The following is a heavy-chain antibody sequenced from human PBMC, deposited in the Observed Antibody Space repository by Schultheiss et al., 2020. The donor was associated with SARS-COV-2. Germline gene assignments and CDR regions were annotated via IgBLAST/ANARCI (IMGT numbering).Heavy chain of an antibody. CDR1: GGSISSGGYY. CDR3: ARAPVWGSYRYGFDY. V-gene: IGHV4-61*08. J-gene: IGHJ4*02. D-gene: IGHD3-16*02. Sequence: SETLSLTCTVSGGSISSGGYYWSWIRQPPGKGLEWIGYIYYSGSTNYNPSLKSRVTISVDTSKNQFSLKLSSVTAADTAVYYCARAPVWGSYRYGFDYWGQGTLVTVSS. CDR2: IYYSGST.